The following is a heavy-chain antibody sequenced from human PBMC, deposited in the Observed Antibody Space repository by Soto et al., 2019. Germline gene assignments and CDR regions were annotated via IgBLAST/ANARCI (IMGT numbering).Heavy chain of an antibody. CDR1: GYSFTTYY. V-gene: IGHV1-46*01. CDR2: INPSGGSA. Sequence: ASVKVSCKASGYSFTTYYMHWVRQAPGQGLEWMGSINPSGGSAVIAQKFQDRVTMTRDTSTSTVYMELISLTSEDTAVYFCARALYDILTGYEVLNYWGPGTLVTVSS. D-gene: IGHD3-9*01. CDR3: ARALYDILTGYEVLNY. J-gene: IGHJ4*02.